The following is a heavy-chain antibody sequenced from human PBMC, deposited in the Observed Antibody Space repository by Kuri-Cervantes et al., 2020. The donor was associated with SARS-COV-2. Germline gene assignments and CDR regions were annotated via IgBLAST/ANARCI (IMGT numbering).Heavy chain of an antibody. J-gene: IGHJ3*02. Sequence: SETLSLTCAVSGVSVSGGTYYWGWIRQPPGKGLEWIGSIYHSGSTYYNTSLKSRVTISVDTSKNQFSLKLSSVTAADTAVYYCATYGEAFDIWGQGTMVTVSS. V-gene: IGHV4-38-2*01. CDR2: IYHSGST. CDR1: GVSVSGGTYY. CDR3: ATYGEAFDI. D-gene: IGHD4-17*01.